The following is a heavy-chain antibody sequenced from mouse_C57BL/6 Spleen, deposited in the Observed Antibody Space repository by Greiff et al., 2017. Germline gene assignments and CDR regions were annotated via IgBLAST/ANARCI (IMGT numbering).Heavy chain of an antibody. V-gene: IGHV1-53*01. CDR3: AREAIYYYGSSQAWFAY. CDR2: INPSNGGT. CDR1: GYTFTSYW. Sequence: QVQPQQPGTELVKPGASVKLSCKASGYTFTSYWMHWVKQRPGQGLEWIGNINPSNGGTNYNEKFKSKATLTVDKSSSTAYMQLSSLTSEDSAVYYCAREAIYYYGSSQAWFAYWGQGTLVTVSA. D-gene: IGHD1-1*01. J-gene: IGHJ3*01.